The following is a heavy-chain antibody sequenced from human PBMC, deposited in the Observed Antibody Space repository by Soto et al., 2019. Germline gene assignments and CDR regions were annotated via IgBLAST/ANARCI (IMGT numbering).Heavy chain of an antibody. CDR3: ARHPYSSASDDGMDV. CDR1: GYSFTIYW. Sequence: GESLKISCNGSGYSFTIYWISLVLQMPGKGLEWMGRIDPSDSYTNYSPSFQGHVTISADKSISAAYLQWSSLKASDTAMYYCARHPYSSASDDGMDVWGQGTTVTVSS. V-gene: IGHV5-10-1*01. CDR2: IDPSDSYT. D-gene: IGHD6-25*01. J-gene: IGHJ6*02.